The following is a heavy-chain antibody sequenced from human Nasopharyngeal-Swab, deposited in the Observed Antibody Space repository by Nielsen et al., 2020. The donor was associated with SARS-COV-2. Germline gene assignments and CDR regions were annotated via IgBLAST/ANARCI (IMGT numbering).Heavy chain of an antibody. J-gene: IGHJ4*02. D-gene: IGHD6-19*01. CDR3: ARLSSDWYSGFDY. CDR1: GDSVSSNSAA. Sequence: SETLSLTCAISGDSVSSNSAAWNWIMQSPSRGLEWLGRTYYRSKWYNDYAVSVKSRITINPDTSKNQFSLQLNSVTPEDTAVYYCARLSSDWYSGFDYWGQGTLVTVSS. CDR2: TYYRSKWYN. V-gene: IGHV6-1*01.